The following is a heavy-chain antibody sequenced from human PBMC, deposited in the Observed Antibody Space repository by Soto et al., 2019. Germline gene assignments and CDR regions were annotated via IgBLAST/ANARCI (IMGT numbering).Heavy chain of an antibody. Sequence: EAHLLQSGGGLVRPGGSLRLSCAASRFTFGDYAMSWVRQAPGKRLEWVSGIGGDVRDTDYADFVKGRFIVSRENSKSTLFLQMNSLRVEDTAVYYCARVTYDFWSGYYLGVDYWGQGTLVTVSS. CDR2: IGGDVRDT. V-gene: IGHV3-23*01. CDR1: RFTFGDYA. CDR3: ARVTYDFWSGYYLGVDY. J-gene: IGHJ4*02. D-gene: IGHD3-3*01.